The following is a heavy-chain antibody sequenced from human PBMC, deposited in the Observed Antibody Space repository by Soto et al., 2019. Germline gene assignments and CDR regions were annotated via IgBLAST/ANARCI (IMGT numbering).Heavy chain of an antibody. D-gene: IGHD3-22*01. J-gene: IGHJ4*02. Sequence: SETLSLTCTVSGGSVSSGSYYWSWIRQPPGKGLEWIGYIYYSGSTNYNPSLKSRVTTAYMELSRLSSDDTAFYYCAKSGSFFRPSLGYFDYWGQGTLVTVSS. V-gene: IGHV4-61*01. CDR3: PSLGYFDY. CDR1: GGSVSSGSYY. CDR2: IYYSGST.